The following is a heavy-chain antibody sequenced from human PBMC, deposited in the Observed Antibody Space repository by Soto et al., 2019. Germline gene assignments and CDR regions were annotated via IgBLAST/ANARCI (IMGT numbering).Heavy chain of an antibody. V-gene: IGHV4-31*03. D-gene: IGHD3-9*01. Sequence: PSEILSLTCTVSGGSISSGGYYWSWIRQHPGKGLEWIGYIYYSGSTYYNPSLKSRVTISVDTSKNQFSLKLSSVTAADTAVYYCARGKDYDILTGYGYYFDYWGQGTLVTVSS. CDR2: IYYSGST. J-gene: IGHJ4*02. CDR1: GGSISSGGYY. CDR3: ARGKDYDILTGYGYYFDY.